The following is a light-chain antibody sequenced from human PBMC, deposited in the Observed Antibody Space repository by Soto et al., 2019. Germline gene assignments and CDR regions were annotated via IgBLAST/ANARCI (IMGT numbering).Light chain of an antibody. CDR1: ALPKKY. J-gene: IGLJ1*01. V-gene: IGLV3-10*01. CDR3: YSTDSSGNHRI. CDR2: EDS. Sequence: YELTQPPSGSVSPGQTARITCYGDALPKKYAYWYQQKSGQAPVLVIYEDSKRPSGIPERFSGSSSGTMATLTISGAQVEDEADYYCYSTDSSGNHRIFGTGTKVTVL.